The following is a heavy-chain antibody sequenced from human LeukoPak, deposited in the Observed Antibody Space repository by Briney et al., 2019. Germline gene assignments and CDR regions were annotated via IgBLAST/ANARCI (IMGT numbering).Heavy chain of an antibody. CDR3: ATYDSSGYYSPTAFDI. J-gene: IGHJ3*02. Sequence: PGGSLRLSCAASGFTFSSYSMNWVRQAPGKGLEWVSYISSSSSTIYYADSVKGRFTISRDNAKNSLYLQMNSLRAEDTAVYYCATYDSSGYYSPTAFDIWAKGQWSPSLQ. CDR1: GFTFSSYS. CDR2: ISSSSSTI. D-gene: IGHD3-22*01. V-gene: IGHV3-48*01.